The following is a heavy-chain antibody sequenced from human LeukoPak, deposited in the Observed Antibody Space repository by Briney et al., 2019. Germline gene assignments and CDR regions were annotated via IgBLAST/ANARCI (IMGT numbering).Heavy chain of an antibody. CDR1: GGSFSGYY. D-gene: IGHD7-27*01. CDR3: ARLGKDLGSYYYYYYMDV. J-gene: IGHJ6*03. V-gene: IGHV4-34*01. Sequence: SETLSLTCAVYGGSFSGYYWSWIRQPPGKGLEWIGEINHSGSTNYNPSLKSRVTISVDTSKNQFSLKLSSVTAADTAVYYCARLGKDLGSYYYYYYMDVWGKGTTVTVSS. CDR2: INHSGST.